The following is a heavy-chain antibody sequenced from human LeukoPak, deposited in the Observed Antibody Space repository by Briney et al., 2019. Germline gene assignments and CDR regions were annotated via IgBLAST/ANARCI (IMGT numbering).Heavy chain of an antibody. Sequence: GRSLRLSCAASGFTLSSYAMHWVRQAPGKGLEWVAVISYDGSNKYYADSVKGRFTISRDNSKNTLYLQMNSLRAEDTAVYYCARDAAVVAASGIFDYWGQGTLVTVSS. CDR2: ISYDGSNK. J-gene: IGHJ4*02. CDR1: GFTLSSYA. CDR3: ARDAAVVAASGIFDY. D-gene: IGHD2-15*01. V-gene: IGHV3-30*04.